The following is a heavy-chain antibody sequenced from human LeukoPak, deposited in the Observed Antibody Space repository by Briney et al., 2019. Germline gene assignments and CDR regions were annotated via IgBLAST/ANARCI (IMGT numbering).Heavy chain of an antibody. CDR2: IIPIFGTA. J-gene: IGHJ4*02. D-gene: IGHD3-10*01. CDR3: ASSMVRGVITTDY. V-gene: IGHV1-69*13. CDR1: GGTFSSYA. Sequence: SVKVSCKASGGTFSSYAISWVRQAPGQGLEWMGGIIPIFGTANYAQKFQGRVTITADESTSTAYMELSSLRSEDTAVYYCASSMVRGVITTDYWGQGTLVTVSS.